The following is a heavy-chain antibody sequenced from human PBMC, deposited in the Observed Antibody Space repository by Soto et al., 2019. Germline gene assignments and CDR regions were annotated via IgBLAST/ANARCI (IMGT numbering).Heavy chain of an antibody. D-gene: IGHD6-19*01. Sequence: GGSLRLSCGASGFTSSTYWMHWVRQAPGKGLVWVSRINSDGTTTSYADSVKGRFTISRDNAKNTLYLQMNSLRVEDTAVYYCARAKHSSSHFDNWGQGTLVTVSS. CDR1: GFTSSTYW. J-gene: IGHJ4*02. CDR2: INSDGTTT. V-gene: IGHV3-74*01. CDR3: ARAKHSSSHFDN.